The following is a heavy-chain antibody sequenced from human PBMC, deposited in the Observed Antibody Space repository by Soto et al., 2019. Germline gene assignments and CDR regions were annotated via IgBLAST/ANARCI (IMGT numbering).Heavy chain of an antibody. CDR3: AKAGYDILTGYPRPYTWYGMDV. D-gene: IGHD3-9*01. J-gene: IGHJ6*02. Sequence: PGGSLRLSGAASGFTFSSYAMSWVRQAPGKGLEWVSAISGSGGSTYYADSVKGPFTISRDNSRNTLYLQMNSLRAEDTAVYYCAKAGYDILTGYPRPYTWYGMDVWGQGTTVTVSS. CDR2: ISGSGGST. CDR1: GFTFSSYA. V-gene: IGHV3-23*01.